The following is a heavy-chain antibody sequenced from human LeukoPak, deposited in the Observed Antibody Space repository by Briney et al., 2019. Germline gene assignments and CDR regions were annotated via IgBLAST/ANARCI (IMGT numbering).Heavy chain of an antibody. V-gene: IGHV4-30-4*08. CDR1: GGSNSSGDYY. D-gene: IGHD3-3*01. CDR3: ARVVFPFGVVIITPGTFDY. J-gene: IGHJ4*02. CDR2: IYYSGST. Sequence: PSQTLSLTCTVSGGSNSSGDYYWSWIRQPPGKGLEWIGYIYYSGSTYYNPSLKSRVTISVDTSKNQFSLKLSSVTAADTAVYYCARVVFPFGVVIITPGTFDYWGQGTLVTVSS.